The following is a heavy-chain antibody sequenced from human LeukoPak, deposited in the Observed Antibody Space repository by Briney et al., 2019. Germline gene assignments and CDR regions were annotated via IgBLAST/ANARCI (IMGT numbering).Heavy chain of an antibody. Sequence: GGSLRLSCAASGFTLSSYAMNWVRQAPGEGLEWVSSISSSRSYIYSADSFKGRFTISRDNAKNSLYLQMNSLRAEDTAVYYCARDLILADSGGSSAHDSWGQGTLVTVSS. CDR2: ISSSRSYI. CDR1: GFTLSSYA. CDR3: ARDLILADSGGSSAHDS. V-gene: IGHV3-21*01. J-gene: IGHJ4*02. D-gene: IGHD2-15*01.